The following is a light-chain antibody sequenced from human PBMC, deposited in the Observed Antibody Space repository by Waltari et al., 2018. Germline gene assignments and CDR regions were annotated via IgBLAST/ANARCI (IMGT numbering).Light chain of an antibody. CDR3: HVWHPHVDPGV. CDR1: NIGTYT. J-gene: IGLJ1*01. Sequence: SYVVTQPPPVSVAPGETATITCGGDNIGTYTVTWYQQKAGQAPALVIFYDRDRPTGSPYRFSCSNAGNTAALTISRVEAGDEARYYCHVWHPHVDPGVFGTGTEVTVL. V-gene: IGLV3-21*04. CDR2: YDR.